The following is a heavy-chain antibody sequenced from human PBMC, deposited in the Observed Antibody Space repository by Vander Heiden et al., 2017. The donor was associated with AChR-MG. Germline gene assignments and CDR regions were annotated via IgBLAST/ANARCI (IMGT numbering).Heavy chain of an antibody. V-gene: IGHV1-69*06. Sequence: QVQLVQSGAEVKKPGSSVKVPCKASGGTFSSYAISWVRQAPGQGLEWMGGIIPIFGTANYAQKFQGRVTITADKSTSTAYMELSSLRSEDTAVYYCARSLFPGPYSSSCLDVWGQGTTVTVSS. CDR3: ARSLFPGPYSSSCLDV. D-gene: IGHD6-13*01. J-gene: IGHJ6*02. CDR1: GGTFSSYA. CDR2: IIPIFGTA.